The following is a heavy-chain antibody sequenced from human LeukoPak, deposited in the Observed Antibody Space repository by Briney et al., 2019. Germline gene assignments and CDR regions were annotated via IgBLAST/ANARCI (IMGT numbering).Heavy chain of an antibody. D-gene: IGHD3-22*01. CDR3: ARAKFDSSGYYYSGFDI. V-gene: IGHV3-23*01. Sequence: GESLRLSCAASGFSFTTYWMSWVRQAPGKGLEWVSAISGSGGSTYYADSVKGRFTISRDNSKNTLYLQMNSLRAEDTAVYYCARAKFDSSGYYYSGFDIWGQGTMVTVSS. CDR2: ISGSGGST. J-gene: IGHJ3*02. CDR1: GFSFTTYW.